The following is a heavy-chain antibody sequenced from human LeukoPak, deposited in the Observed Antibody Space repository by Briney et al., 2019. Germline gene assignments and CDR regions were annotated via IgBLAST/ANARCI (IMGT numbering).Heavy chain of an antibody. CDR1: GFTFNTYN. CDR2: ISPDSTYT. V-gene: IGHV3-21*06. J-gene: IGHJ4*02. D-gene: IGHD1-1*01. Sequence: GGSLRLSCAASGFTFNTYNMNWVRQTPVKGLEWVSLISPDSTYTFYADSVKGRFTISRDNAKNSLYLQMDSLRVEDTAVYYCARDSQHQDLFDYWVQGTLVTVSS. CDR3: ARDSQHQDLFDY.